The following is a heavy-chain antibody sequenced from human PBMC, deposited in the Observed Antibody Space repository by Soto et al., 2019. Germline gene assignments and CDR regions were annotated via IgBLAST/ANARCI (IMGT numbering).Heavy chain of an antibody. CDR3: ARYLHRGLVTVVTPGHFDL. CDR2: ISSSSSTI. D-gene: IGHD2-21*02. V-gene: IGHV3-48*02. Sequence: EVQLVESGGGLVQPGGSLRLSCAASGFTFSSYSMNWVRQAPGKGLEWVSYISSSSSTIYYADSVKGRFTISRDNAKNSLYLQMNSLRDEDTAVYYCARYLHRGLVTVVTPGHFDLWGRGTLVTVSS. CDR1: GFTFSSYS. J-gene: IGHJ2*01.